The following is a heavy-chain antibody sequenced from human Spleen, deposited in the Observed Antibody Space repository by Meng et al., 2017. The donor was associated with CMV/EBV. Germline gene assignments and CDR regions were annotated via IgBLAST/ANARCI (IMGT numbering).Heavy chain of an antibody. J-gene: IGHJ5*02. D-gene: IGHD4-11*01. V-gene: IGHV1-46*01. Sequence: KASGYTFTSYYMHWGRQAPGQGLEWMGISNPSGGSTRYAQKFQGRVTMTRDTSTSTVYMELSSLRSEDTAVYYCARVRSNGKNWFDPWGQGTLVTVSS. CDR3: ARVRSNGKNWFDP. CDR1: GYTFTSYY. CDR2: SNPSGGST.